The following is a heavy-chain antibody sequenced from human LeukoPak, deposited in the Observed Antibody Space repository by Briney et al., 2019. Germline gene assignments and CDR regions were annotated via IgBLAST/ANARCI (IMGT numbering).Heavy chain of an antibody. CDR2: TNGAGDNP. V-gene: IGHV3-23*01. CDR3: AKVSVCYGCYLDY. CDR1: GYTFSSHG. J-gene: IGHJ4*02. D-gene: IGHD3-16*01. Sequence: GGSLRLSCAASGYTFSSHGLAWVRQAPGKGREWVSTTNGAGDNPYYAETVKGRFTISRDNSKNTLYLQMHSLRAEDTAIYYCAKVSVCYGCYLDYWGQGTLVTVS.